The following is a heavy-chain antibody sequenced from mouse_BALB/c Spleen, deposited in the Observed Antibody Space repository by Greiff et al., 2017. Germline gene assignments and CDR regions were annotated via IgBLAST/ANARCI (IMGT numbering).Heavy chain of an antibody. D-gene: IGHD3-3*01. CDR2: ISDGGSYT. J-gene: IGHJ4*01. V-gene: IGHV5-4*02. CDR1: GFTFSDYY. CDR3: ARDQGSHYAMDY. Sequence: EVKLMESGGGLVKPGGSLKLSCAASGFTFSDYYMYWVRQTPEKRLEWVATISDGGSYTYYPDSVKGRFTISRDNAKNNLYLQMSSLKSEDTAMYYCARDQGSHYAMDYWGQGTSVTVSS.